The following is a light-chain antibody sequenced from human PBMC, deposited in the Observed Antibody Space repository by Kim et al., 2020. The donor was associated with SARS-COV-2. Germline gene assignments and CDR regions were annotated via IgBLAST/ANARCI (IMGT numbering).Light chain of an antibody. J-gene: IGKJ1*01. V-gene: IGKV3-20*01. Sequence: SPGETATLSCRASQSVSSNYLAWYQQKPGQAPRLLIYGASSRVTGIPDRFSGSGSGTDFTLTITRLEPEDFAVYYCQQYSSSPATFGQGNKVDIK. CDR1: QSVSSNY. CDR2: GAS. CDR3: QQYSSSPAT.